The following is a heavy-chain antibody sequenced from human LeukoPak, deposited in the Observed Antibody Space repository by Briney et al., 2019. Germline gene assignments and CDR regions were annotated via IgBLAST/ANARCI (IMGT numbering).Heavy chain of an antibody. CDR2: IYSGGST. V-gene: IGHV3-66*01. CDR1: GFTVSTNY. D-gene: IGHD6-19*01. Sequence: PGGSLRLSCVVSGFTVSTNYMSWVRQAPVKGLEWVSLIYSGGSTYYADSVKGRFIISRDNSKNTPYLQMNSLRAEDTAVYYCARVGQWLSYYFDYWGQGTLVTVSS. J-gene: IGHJ4*02. CDR3: ARVGQWLSYYFDY.